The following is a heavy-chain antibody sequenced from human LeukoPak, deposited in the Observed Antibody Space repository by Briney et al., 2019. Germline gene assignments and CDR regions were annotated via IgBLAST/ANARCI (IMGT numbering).Heavy chain of an antibody. CDR2: IYYSGST. D-gene: IGHD2-21*02. J-gene: IGHJ5*02. V-gene: IGHV4-59*08. Sequence: PETLSLTCTVSGGSISSYYWSWIRQPPGKGLEWIGYIYYSGSTNYNPSLKSRVTISVDTSKNQFSLKLGSVTAADTAVYYCARGVTPNWFDPWGQGTLVTVSS. CDR1: GGSISSYY. CDR3: ARGVTPNWFDP.